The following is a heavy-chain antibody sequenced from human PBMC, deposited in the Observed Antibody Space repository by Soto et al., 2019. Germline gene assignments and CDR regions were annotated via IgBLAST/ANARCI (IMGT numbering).Heavy chain of an antibody. CDR2: INDNGGST. D-gene: IGHD3-3*02. Sequence: GGSLRLSCAGSGFTFSSYAMSWLRQDPWKGLEWVSAINDNGGSTWYADSVKGRFTISRDNSMNTLYLQTNSLRGEDTAVYYCVKGSVVSGPYYFDHWGQGTLVTVSS. CDR3: VKGSVVSGPYYFDH. J-gene: IGHJ4*02. V-gene: IGHV3-23*01. CDR1: GFTFSSYA.